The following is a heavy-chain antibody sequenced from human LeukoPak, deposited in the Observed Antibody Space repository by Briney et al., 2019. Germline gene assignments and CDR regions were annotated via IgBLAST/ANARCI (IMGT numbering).Heavy chain of an antibody. Sequence: GGSLRLSCAASGFTFSSYSMDWVRQAPGKGLEWVSSISSSSSYIYYADSVKGRFTISRDNAKNSLYLQMNSLRAEDTAVYYCARVKGYGDDDYWGQGTLVTVSS. CDR1: GFTFSSYS. CDR2: ISSSSSYI. CDR3: ARVKGYGDDDY. V-gene: IGHV3-21*01. J-gene: IGHJ4*02. D-gene: IGHD4-17*01.